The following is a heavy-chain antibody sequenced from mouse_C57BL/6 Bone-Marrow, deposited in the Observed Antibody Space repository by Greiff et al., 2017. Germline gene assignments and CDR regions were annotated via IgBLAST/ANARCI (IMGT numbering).Heavy chain of an antibody. Sequence: EVKLVESGGGLVQPGGSLKLSCAASGFTFSDYYMYWVRQTPEKRLEWVAYISNGGGSTYYPDTVKGRFTISRDNAKNTLYLQMSRLKSEDTAMYYCARLLFYAMDDWGQGTSVTVSS. CDR3: ARLLFYAMDD. CDR1: GFTFSDYY. CDR2: ISNGGGST. V-gene: IGHV5-12*01. J-gene: IGHJ4*01.